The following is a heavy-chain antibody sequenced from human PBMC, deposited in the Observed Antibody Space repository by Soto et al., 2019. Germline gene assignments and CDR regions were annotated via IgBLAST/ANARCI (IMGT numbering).Heavy chain of an antibody. V-gene: IGHV3-21*01. CDR2: ISSSSGHI. Sequence: GGSLRLSCAASGFTFSSYSMNWVRQAPGKGLEWVSSISSSSGHIYYADSLKGRFTISRDNAKNSLYLQMNSLRVEDTAVYYCTRHWLATREFDYWGQGTLVTVSS. J-gene: IGHJ4*02. CDR3: TRHWLATREFDY. CDR1: GFTFSSYS. D-gene: IGHD1-26*01.